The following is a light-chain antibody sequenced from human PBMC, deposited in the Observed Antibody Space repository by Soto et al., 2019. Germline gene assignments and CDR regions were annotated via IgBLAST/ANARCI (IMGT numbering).Light chain of an antibody. J-gene: IGKJ2*01. CDR3: QQTYISSATM. CDR2: DAS. CDR1: HSISPY. Sequence: DLPMTQSPSSLSASVGDKVTITCRASHSISPYLNWYQHKPGKAPKLLIYDASALQSGVPSRFSGSGSGRDFTLNITRLQPEDFATYYCQQTYISSATMFGQGTRVEIK. V-gene: IGKV1-39*01.